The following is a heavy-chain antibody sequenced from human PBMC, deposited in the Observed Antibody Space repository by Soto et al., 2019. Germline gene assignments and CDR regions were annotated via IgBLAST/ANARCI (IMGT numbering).Heavy chain of an antibody. J-gene: IGHJ3*02. D-gene: IGHD5-12*01. Sequence: GGSLRPSCAASGFTFDDYAMHWVRQAPGKGLEWVSGISWNSGSIGYADSVKGRFTISRDNAKNSLYLQMNSLRAEDTALYYCAKDLPFGYSGYGFGSAFDIWGQGTTVTVSS. CDR1: GFTFDDYA. CDR3: AKDLPFGYSGYGFGSAFDI. V-gene: IGHV3-9*01. CDR2: ISWNSGSI.